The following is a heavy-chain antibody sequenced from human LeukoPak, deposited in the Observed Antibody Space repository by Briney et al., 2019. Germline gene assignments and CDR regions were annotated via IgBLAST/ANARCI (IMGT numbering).Heavy chain of an antibody. CDR1: GGSFSGYY. CDR2: INHSGST. Sequence: TSETLSLTCAVYGGSFSGYYWSWIRQPPGKGLEWIGEINHSGSTNYNPSLKSRVTISVDTSKNQFSLKLSSVTAADTAVYYCARGSIAARLYYFDYWGQGTLVTVSS. V-gene: IGHV4-34*01. D-gene: IGHD6-6*01. J-gene: IGHJ4*02. CDR3: ARGSIAARLYYFDY.